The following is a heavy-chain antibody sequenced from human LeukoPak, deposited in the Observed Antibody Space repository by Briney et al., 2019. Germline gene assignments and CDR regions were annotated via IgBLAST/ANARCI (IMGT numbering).Heavy chain of an antibody. V-gene: IGHV3-7*01. D-gene: IGHD6-13*01. CDR3: ASGRQLGY. Sequence: GGSLRLSCAASGFTFSNHWMSWVRQAPGKGLEWVANIKEDGSEKYYVDSVKGRFTISRDNARNSLYLQMNSLRAEDTAVYYCASGRQLGYWGQGTLVAVSS. CDR2: IKEDGSEK. J-gene: IGHJ4*02. CDR1: GFTFSNHW.